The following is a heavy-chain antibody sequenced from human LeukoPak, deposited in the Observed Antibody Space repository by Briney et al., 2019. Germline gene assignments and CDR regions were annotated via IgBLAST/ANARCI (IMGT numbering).Heavy chain of an antibody. D-gene: IGHD3-3*01. CDR2: INPNSGGT. CDR1: GYTFTSYY. Sequence: GASVKVSCKTSGYTFTSYYMHWVRQAPGQGLEWMGWINPNSGGTNYAQKLQGRVTMTTDTSTSTAYMELRSLRSDDTAVYYCARDRAFFGVPRWFDPWGQGTLVTVSS. V-gene: IGHV1-2*02. CDR3: ARDRAFFGVPRWFDP. J-gene: IGHJ5*02.